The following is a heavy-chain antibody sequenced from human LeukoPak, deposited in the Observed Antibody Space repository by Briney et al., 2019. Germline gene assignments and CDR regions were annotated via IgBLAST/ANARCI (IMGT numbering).Heavy chain of an antibody. D-gene: IGHD5-18*01. CDR3: ARDRAMEDY. CDR1: GFTFSNYW. Sequence: GGSLRLSCAASGFTFSNYWINWVRQAPGKGLEWVANINQDGSEKNYVDSVKGRFTISRDNAKNSVYLQMNSLRAEDTAVYYCARDRAMEDYWGQGTLVTVPS. CDR2: INQDGSEK. J-gene: IGHJ4*02. V-gene: IGHV3-7*01.